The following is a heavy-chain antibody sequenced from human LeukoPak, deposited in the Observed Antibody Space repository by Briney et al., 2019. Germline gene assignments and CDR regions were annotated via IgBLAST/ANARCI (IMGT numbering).Heavy chain of an antibody. CDR3: ARRGFGESTERKGYNWFDP. CDR1: GYTFTSYG. D-gene: IGHD3-10*01. Sequence: ASVKVSCKASGYTFTSYGISWVRQAPGQGLEWMGWISAYNGNTNYAQKLQGRVTMTTDTSTSTAYMELRSLRSDDTAVYYCARRGFGESTERKGYNWFDPWGQGTLVTVSS. CDR2: ISAYNGNT. J-gene: IGHJ5*02. V-gene: IGHV1-18*01.